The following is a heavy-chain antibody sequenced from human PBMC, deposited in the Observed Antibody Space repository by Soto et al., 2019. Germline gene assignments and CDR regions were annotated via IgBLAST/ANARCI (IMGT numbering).Heavy chain of an antibody. V-gene: IGHV1-69*14. CDR2: IIPMFGTA. D-gene: IGHD5-12*01. Sequence: QVQLVQSGAEVKKPESSVKVSCKAPGGTFSTYAISWVRQAPGQGLEWMGGIIPMFGTANYAQRFHDRVMITGYKSTNTCYRELRSLRSEYTAVEFCASGIQGGLRRIYNGYSGWGQGTLVTVSS. CDR1: GGTFSTYA. J-gene: IGHJ4*02. CDR3: ASGIQGGLRRIYNGYSG.